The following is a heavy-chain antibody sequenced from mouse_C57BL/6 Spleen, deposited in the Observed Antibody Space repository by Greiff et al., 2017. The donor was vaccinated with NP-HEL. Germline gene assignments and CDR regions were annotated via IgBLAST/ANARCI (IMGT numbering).Heavy chain of an antibody. CDR2: INPNNGGT. CDR3: ARRDRLRAYAMDY. CDR1: GYTFTDYN. Sequence: VQLQQSGPELVKPGASVKIPCKASGYTFTDYNMDWVKQSHGKSLEWIGDINPNNGGTIYNQKFKGKATLTVDKSSSTAYMELRSLTSEDTAVYYCARRDRLRAYAMDYWGQGTSVTVSS. V-gene: IGHV1-18*01. J-gene: IGHJ4*01. D-gene: IGHD3-1*01.